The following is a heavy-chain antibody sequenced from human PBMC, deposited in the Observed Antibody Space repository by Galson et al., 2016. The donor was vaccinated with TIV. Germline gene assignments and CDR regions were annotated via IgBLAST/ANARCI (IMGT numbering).Heavy chain of an antibody. V-gene: IGHV3-9*01. J-gene: IGHJ6*02. CDR1: GFTFDGYP. Sequence: SLRLSCAASGFTFDGYPMHWVRQAPGKGLEWVSAINWHGNSVVYADSVKGRFTIPRDNGRHSLYLQMNNLRGEDTALYYCAKDLKPDASMDYYFYSGMDVWGQGTTVIVSS. CDR3: AKDLKPDASMDYYFYSGMDV. CDR2: INWHGNSV. D-gene: IGHD2/OR15-2a*01.